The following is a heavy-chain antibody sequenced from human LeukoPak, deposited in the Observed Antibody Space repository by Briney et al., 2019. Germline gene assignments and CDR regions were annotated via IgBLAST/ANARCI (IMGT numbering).Heavy chain of an antibody. CDR3: TTGIGIAATRTGDRAFDI. CDR2: IRSKANSYAT. V-gene: IGHV3-73*01. J-gene: IGHJ3*02. Sequence: GGSLRLSCAASGFTFSGSAMHWVRQVSGKGLEWVGRIRSKANSYATAYAASMKGRFTISRDDSKNTAYLQMNSLKTEDTAVYYCTTGIGIAATRTGDRAFDIWGQGTMVTVSS. D-gene: IGHD6-13*01. CDR1: GFTFSGSA.